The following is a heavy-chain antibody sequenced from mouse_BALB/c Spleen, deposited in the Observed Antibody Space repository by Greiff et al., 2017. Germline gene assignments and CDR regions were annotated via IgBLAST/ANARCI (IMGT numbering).Heavy chain of an antibody. CDR3: ARDTTAPLYFDY. V-gene: IGHV14-4*02. D-gene: IGHD1-2*01. J-gene: IGHJ2*01. Sequence: VQLQQSGAELVRSGASVKLSCTASGFNIKDYYMHWVKQRPEQGLEWIGCIDPENGDTEYAPKFQGKATMTADTSSNTAYLQLSSLTSEDTAVYYCARDTTAPLYFDYWGQGTTLTVSS. CDR2: IDPENGDT. CDR1: GFNIKDYY.